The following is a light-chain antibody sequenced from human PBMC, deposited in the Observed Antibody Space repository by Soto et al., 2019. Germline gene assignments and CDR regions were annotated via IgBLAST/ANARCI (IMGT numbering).Light chain of an antibody. V-gene: IGKV1-27*01. CDR3: QTYNSVPWT. CDR2: AAS. Sequence: DIQMTQSPSSLSASVGDRVTITCRASQGITNHLAWYQQQPGKVPKLLIYAASTLQSGVPSRFSGSASGTDFTLTISSLQPDDVATYYCQTYNSVPWTFGQGTKVEIK. J-gene: IGKJ1*01. CDR1: QGITNH.